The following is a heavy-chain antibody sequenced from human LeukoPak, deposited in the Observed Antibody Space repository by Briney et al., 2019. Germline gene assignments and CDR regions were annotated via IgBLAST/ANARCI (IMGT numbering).Heavy chain of an antibody. J-gene: IGHJ4*02. Sequence: SETLSLTCTISGDSITTTSFYWGWIRQPPGKGLEWIGSIYYSGSTNYNPSLKSRVTISVDTSKNQFSLKLSSVTAADTAVYYCARDRPYSSGGEGYWGQGTLVTVSS. CDR2: IYYSGST. V-gene: IGHV4-39*07. D-gene: IGHD6-19*01. CDR1: GDSITTTSFY. CDR3: ARDRPYSSGGEGY.